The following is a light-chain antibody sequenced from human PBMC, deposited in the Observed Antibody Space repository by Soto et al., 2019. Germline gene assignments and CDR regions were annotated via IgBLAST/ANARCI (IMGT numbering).Light chain of an antibody. V-gene: IGKV3-20*01. CDR1: QSVTSSY. J-gene: IGKJ1*01. CDR2: GAS. CDR3: QQYNTYGWT. Sequence: EIVLTQSPGTLSLSPGERATLSCRASQSVTSSYLAWYQQKPGQAPRLLIYGASSRATGIPDRFSGSGSGTDFTLTISSLQPDDFATYYCQQYNTYGWTFGQGTKVDIK.